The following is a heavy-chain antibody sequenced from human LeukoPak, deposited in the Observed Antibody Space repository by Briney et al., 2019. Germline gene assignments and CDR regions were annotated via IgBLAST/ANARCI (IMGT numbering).Heavy chain of an antibody. CDR3: ARRTKYYDFWSGYWDAFDI. Sequence: PSETLSLTCTVSGDSLGGYYCSWVRQPPGKGLEWIGYINHSGAPKSNPSLKSRVTMSEDTSTSLFSLNLSSVTAADTAVYYCARRTKYYDFWSGYWDAFDIWGQGTMVTVSS. CDR2: INHSGAP. CDR1: GDSLGGYY. V-gene: IGHV4-59*01. D-gene: IGHD3-3*01. J-gene: IGHJ3*02.